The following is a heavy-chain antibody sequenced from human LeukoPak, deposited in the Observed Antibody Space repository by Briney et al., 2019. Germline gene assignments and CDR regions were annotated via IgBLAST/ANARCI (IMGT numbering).Heavy chain of an antibody. D-gene: IGHD3-10*01. CDR1: GGSTSAGDYY. V-gene: IGHV4-61*02. CDR3: ARLPDITMVRGVTPYYYYYMDV. Sequence: PSQTLSLTCIVSGGSTSAGDYYCSWIRQPAGKGLEWIGRIYTTGSTNYNPSLKSRVTMSVDTSKNQFSLKLSSVTAADTAVYYCARLPDITMVRGVTPYYYYYMDVWGKGTTVTISS. CDR2: IYTTGST. J-gene: IGHJ6*03.